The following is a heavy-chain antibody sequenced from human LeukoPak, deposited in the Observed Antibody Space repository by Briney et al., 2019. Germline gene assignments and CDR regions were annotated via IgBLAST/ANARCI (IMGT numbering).Heavy chain of an antibody. Sequence: GASVKVSCKASGGTFSSYAISWVRQSPGQRLEWMGGIIPIFGTANYAQKFQGRVTITTDESTSTAYMELSSLRSEVTAVYYCATKGTEYSSSSTPLFSMDVWGKGTTVTVSS. V-gene: IGHV1-69*05. D-gene: IGHD6-6*01. CDR1: GGTFSSYA. CDR3: ATKGTEYSSSSTPLFSMDV. J-gene: IGHJ6*03. CDR2: IIPIFGTA.